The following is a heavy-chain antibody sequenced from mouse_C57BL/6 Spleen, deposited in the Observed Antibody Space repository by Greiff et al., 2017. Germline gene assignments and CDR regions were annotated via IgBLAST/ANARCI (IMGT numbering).Heavy chain of an antibody. D-gene: IGHD3-2*02. CDR2: IDPSDSET. V-gene: IGHV1-52*01. CDR1: GYTFTSYW. J-gene: IGHJ3*01. CDR3: ARSGDSSGPWFAY. Sequence: QVQLKESGAELVRPGSSVKLSCKASGYTFTSYWMHWVKQRPIQGLEWIGNIDPSDSETHYNQKFKDKATLTVDKSSSTAYMQLSSLTSEDSAVYYCARSGDSSGPWFAYWGQGTLVTVSA.